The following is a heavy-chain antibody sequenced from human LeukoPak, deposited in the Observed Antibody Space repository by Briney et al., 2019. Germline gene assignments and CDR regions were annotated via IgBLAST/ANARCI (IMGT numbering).Heavy chain of an antibody. J-gene: IGHJ4*02. D-gene: IGHD6-13*01. CDR3: PLIYSSSWYFN. V-gene: IGHV3-23*01. CDR1: GFTFSSYA. Sequence: GGSLRLSCAASGFTFSSYAMSWVRQAPGKGLEWVSAISGSGGSTYYADSVKGRFTISRDNSKNTLYLQMNSLRAEDTAVYYCPLIYSSSWYFNWGQGTLVTVSS. CDR2: ISGSGGST.